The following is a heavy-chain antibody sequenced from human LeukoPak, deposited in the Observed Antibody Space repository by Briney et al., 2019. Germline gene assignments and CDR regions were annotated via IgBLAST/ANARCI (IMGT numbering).Heavy chain of an antibody. CDR1: GFTFSSYE. CDR3: ARDIEKYSSSLVDY. CDR2: ISSSGSTI. J-gene: IGHJ4*02. D-gene: IGHD6-6*01. Sequence: GGSLRLSCAASGFTFSSYEMNWIRQAPGKGLEWVSYISSSGSTIYYADSVKGRFTISRDNAKNSLYLQMNSLRAEDTAVYYCARDIEKYSSSLVDYWGQGTLVTVSS. V-gene: IGHV3-48*03.